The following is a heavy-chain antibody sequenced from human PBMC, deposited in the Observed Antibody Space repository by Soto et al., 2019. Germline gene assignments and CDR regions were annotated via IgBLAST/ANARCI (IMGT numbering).Heavy chain of an antibody. CDR3: ARDCSGGSCYPGMDV. V-gene: IGHV3-21*01. CDR1: GFNFNSYT. J-gene: IGHJ6*02. D-gene: IGHD2-15*01. CDR2: ISSSGYI. Sequence: EVQLVESGGGLVKPGGSLRLSCAASGFNFNSYTINWLRQAPGKPLEWLSSISSSGYIFSTDSVRGRFTISRDDAKNSVYLQINSLRAEDTAVYFCARDCSGGSCYPGMDVWGQGTTVTVSS.